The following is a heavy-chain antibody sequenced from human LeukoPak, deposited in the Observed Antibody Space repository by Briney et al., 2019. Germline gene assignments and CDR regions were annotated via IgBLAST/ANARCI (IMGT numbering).Heavy chain of an antibody. V-gene: IGHV3-11*06. Sequence: PGRSLRLSCAASGFTFNDQYMSWIRQAPGKGLEWVSHISRGSNYIKYADSVKGRFTISRENAKNSLYLQMNSLRAEDTAVDYCARGGNQYYFDFWGQGTLVTVSS. CDR1: GFTFNDQY. J-gene: IGHJ4*02. D-gene: IGHD3-16*01. CDR3: ARGGNQYYFDF. CDR2: ISRGSNYI.